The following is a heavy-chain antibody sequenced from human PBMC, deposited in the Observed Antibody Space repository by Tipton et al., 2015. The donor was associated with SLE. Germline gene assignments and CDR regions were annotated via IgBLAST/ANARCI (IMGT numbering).Heavy chain of an antibody. CDR3: AKDQGHRGYFDY. J-gene: IGHJ4*02. V-gene: IGHV3-21*01. D-gene: IGHD5-12*01. Sequence: SLRLSCAASGFTFSSYSMNWVRQAPGKGLEWVSSISSSSSYIYYADSVKGRFTISRDNAKNSLYLQMNSLRAEDTAVYCCAKDQGHRGYFDYWGQGTLVTVSS. CDR1: GFTFSSYS. CDR2: ISSSSSYI.